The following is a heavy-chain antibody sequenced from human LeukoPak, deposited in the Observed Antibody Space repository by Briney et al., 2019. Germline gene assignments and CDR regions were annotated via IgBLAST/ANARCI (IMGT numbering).Heavy chain of an antibody. CDR2: TYSGGST. CDR1: GFTVSSNY. V-gene: IGHV3-53*01. J-gene: IGHJ4*02. Sequence: GGSLRLSCAASGFTVSSNYMSWVRQAPGKGLEWVSVTYSGGSTYYADSVKGRFTISRDNSKNTLYLQMTSLRAEDTAVYYCAREEHFIGDPGYWGQGTLVTVSS. D-gene: IGHD4-17*01. CDR3: AREEHFIGDPGY.